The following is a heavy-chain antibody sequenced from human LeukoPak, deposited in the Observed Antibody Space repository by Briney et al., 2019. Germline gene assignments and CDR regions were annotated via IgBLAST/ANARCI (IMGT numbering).Heavy chain of an antibody. CDR3: ARDPPYCGGDCYARYYFDY. J-gene: IGHJ4*02. Sequence: SETLSLTCSVSGYSISSGYYWAWIRQPPGKGLEWIGSIYHSGSTYYIPSLKSRVTISVDTSKNQFSLKLSSVTAADTAVYSCARDPPYCGGDCYARYYFDYWGQGTLVTVSS. V-gene: IGHV4-38-2*02. D-gene: IGHD2-21*02. CDR1: GYSISSGYY. CDR2: IYHSGST.